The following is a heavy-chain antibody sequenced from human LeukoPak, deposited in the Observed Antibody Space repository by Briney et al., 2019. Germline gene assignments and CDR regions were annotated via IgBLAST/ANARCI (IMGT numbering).Heavy chain of an antibody. V-gene: IGHV3-23*01. Sequence: GGSLRLSCAASGFTFSSYAMSWVRQAPGKGLEWVSAISGSGGSTYYADSVKGRFTISRDNSKNTLYLQMNSLRAEDTAVYYCAKDRSGYDFWSGNSNWFDPWGQGTLVTVSS. CDR3: AKDRSGYDFWSGNSNWFDP. D-gene: IGHD3-3*01. CDR2: ISGSGGST. CDR1: GFTFSSYA. J-gene: IGHJ5*02.